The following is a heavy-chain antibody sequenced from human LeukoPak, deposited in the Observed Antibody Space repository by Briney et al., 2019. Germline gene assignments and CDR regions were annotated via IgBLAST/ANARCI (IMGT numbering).Heavy chain of an antibody. CDR2: ISNDGTNK. CDR1: GFTFSTYG. Sequence: GGSLRLSCAASGFTFSTYGMHWVRQAPGKGLEWVAVISNDGTNKYYADSVKGRFAISRDNSKNTLYLQMSSLRPDDTAVYYCAKDRLLPRYGASPFDYWGQGTLVTVSS. V-gene: IGHV3-30*18. CDR3: AKDRLLPRYGASPFDY. D-gene: IGHD4-17*01. J-gene: IGHJ4*02.